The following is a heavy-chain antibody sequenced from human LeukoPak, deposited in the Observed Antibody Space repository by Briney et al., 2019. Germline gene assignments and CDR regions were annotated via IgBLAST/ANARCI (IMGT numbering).Heavy chain of an antibody. D-gene: IGHD2-2*02. CDR2: ISYDGSNK. Sequence: PGGSLRLSCAASGFTFSSYAMHWVRQAPGKGLEWVAVISYDGSNKYYADSVKGRFTISRDNSKNTLYLQMNSLRAEDTAVYYCARDVSLYCSSTSCYTDIRSGSGDNWFDPWGQGTLVTVSS. J-gene: IGHJ5*02. CDR1: GFTFSSYA. CDR3: ARDVSLYCSSTSCYTDIRSGSGDNWFDP. V-gene: IGHV3-30-3*01.